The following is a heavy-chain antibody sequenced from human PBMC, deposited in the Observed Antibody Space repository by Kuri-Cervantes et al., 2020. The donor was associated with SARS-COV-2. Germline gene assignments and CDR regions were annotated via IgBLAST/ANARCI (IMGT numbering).Heavy chain of an antibody. CDR1: GFTFSSYG. CDR3: ARGGYSSSSGHYFDY. J-gene: IGHJ4*02. V-gene: IGHV3-30*03. CDR2: ISYDGSNK. Sequence: LSLTCAASGFTFSSYGMHWVRQAPGKGLEWVAVISYDGSNKYYADSVKGRFTISRDNSKNTLYLQMNSLRAEDTAVYYCARGGYSSSSGHYFDYWGQGTLVTVSS. D-gene: IGHD6-6*01.